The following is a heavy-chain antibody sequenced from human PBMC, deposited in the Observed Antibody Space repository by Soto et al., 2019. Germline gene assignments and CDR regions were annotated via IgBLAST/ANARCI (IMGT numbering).Heavy chain of an antibody. J-gene: IGHJ5*02. V-gene: IGHV4-39*01. D-gene: IGHD6-6*01. CDR1: GVSISSSSYY. CDR2: IYYSGST. CDR3: ARHRARNWFDP. Sequence: AETLSLTCIVSGVSISSSSYYWGWIRQPQGQGLEWMGSIYYSGSTYYNPSLKSRVTISVDTSNNQYSLKLSSVTAADPAVFYCARHRARNWFDPWGKGTLGTVSS.